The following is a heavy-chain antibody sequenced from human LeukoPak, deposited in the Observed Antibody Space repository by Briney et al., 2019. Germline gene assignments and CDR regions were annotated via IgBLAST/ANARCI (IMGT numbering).Heavy chain of an antibody. J-gene: IGHJ4*02. Sequence: GGSLRLSCAASGFTFSSYSMNWVRQAPGKGLEWVSGISWNSGSIGYADSVKGRFTISRDNAKNSLYLQMNSLRAEDTALYYCAKERIAVAGLDYWGQGTLVTVSS. CDR1: GFTFSSYS. CDR2: ISWNSGSI. V-gene: IGHV3-9*01. D-gene: IGHD6-19*01. CDR3: AKERIAVAGLDY.